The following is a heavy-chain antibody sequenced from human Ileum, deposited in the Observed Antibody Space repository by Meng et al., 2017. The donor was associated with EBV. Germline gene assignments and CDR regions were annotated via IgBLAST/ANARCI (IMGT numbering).Heavy chain of an antibody. D-gene: IGHD3-10*01. CDR2: IPDRGSS. V-gene: IGHV4-4*02. J-gene: IGHJ1*01. CDR3: LRGSGGSV. Sequence: QVQLREAGPATVNPSGTLSLTCAVSGDSITNHNWVAWVRQPPGKGLEWIGEIPDRGSSAYNPSLKSRVSMSIDKSKNQFSLKLTSVTAADTAVYHCLRGSGGSVWGQGTLVTVSS. CDR1: GDSITNHNW.